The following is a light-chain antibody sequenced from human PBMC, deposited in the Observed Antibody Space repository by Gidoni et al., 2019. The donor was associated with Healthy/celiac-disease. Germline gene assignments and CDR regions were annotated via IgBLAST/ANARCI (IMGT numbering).Light chain of an antibody. CDR1: SSDVGSYNL. J-gene: IGLJ3*02. V-gene: IGLV2-23*01. Sequence: QSALPQPASVSGSPGQSITISCTGTSSDVGSYNLVSWYQQHPGKAPKLMIYEGSKRPSGVSNRFSGSKSGNTASLTISGLQAEDEADDYCCSYAGSWVFGGGTKLTVL. CDR3: CSYAGSWV. CDR2: EGS.